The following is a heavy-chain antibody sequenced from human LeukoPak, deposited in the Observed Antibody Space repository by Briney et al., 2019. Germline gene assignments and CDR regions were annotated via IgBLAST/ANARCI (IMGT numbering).Heavy chain of an antibody. Sequence: GGSLRLSCAASGFSFSNMNWVRQAPGRGLEWVSSISSSSYIYYADSLKGRFTISRDNAKNSLYLQVNSLRAEDTAVYFCVRGYCSGGTCYLDYWGQGTLVTVSS. CDR3: VRGYCSGGTCYLDY. J-gene: IGHJ4*02. CDR2: ISSSSYI. D-gene: IGHD2-15*01. V-gene: IGHV3-69-1*01. CDR1: GFSFSN.